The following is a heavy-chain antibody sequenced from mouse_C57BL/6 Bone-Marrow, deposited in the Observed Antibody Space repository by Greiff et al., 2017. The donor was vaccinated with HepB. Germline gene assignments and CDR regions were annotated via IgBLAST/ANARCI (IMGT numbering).Heavy chain of an antibody. D-gene: IGHD2-1*01. CDR1: GFSFNTYA. J-gene: IGHJ4*01. Sequence: EVQGVESGGGLVQPKGSLKLSCAASGFSFNTYAMNWVRQAPGKGLEWVARIRSKSNNYATYYADSVKDRFTISRDDSESMLYLQMNNLKTEDTAMYYCVRIYYGNDYAMDYWGQGTSVTVSS. V-gene: IGHV10-1*01. CDR3: VRIYYGNDYAMDY. CDR2: IRSKSNNYAT.